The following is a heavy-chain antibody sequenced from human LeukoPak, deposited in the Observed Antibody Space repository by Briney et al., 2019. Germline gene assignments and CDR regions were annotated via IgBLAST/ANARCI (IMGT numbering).Heavy chain of an antibody. V-gene: IGHV1-46*01. CDR2: INPSGGST. CDR1: GYTFTSYG. Sequence: GASVKVSCKASGYTFTSYGISWVRQAPGQGLEWMGIINPSGGSTSYAQKFQGRVTMTRDTSTSTVYMELSSLRSEDTAVYYCASGLEWYFDLWGRGTLVTVSS. D-gene: IGHD3-3*01. J-gene: IGHJ2*01. CDR3: ASGLEWYFDL.